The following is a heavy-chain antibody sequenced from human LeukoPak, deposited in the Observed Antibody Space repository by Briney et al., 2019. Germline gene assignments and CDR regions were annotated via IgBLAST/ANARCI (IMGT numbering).Heavy chain of an antibody. Sequence: GGSLRLSCAASGFTFSSYSMNWVRQAPGKGLEWVSCISSSGSTIYYADSVKGRFTVSRDNAKNSLYLQMNSLRAEDTAVYYCAELGITMIGGVWGKGTTVTISS. CDR3: AELGITMIGGV. V-gene: IGHV3-48*04. CDR2: ISSSGSTI. J-gene: IGHJ6*04. D-gene: IGHD3-10*02. CDR1: GFTFSSYS.